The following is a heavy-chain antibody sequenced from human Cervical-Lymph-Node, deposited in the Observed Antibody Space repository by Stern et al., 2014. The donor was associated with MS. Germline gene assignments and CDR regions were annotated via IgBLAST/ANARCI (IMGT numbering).Heavy chain of an antibody. CDR2: VNPNNGDT. Sequence: VHLVESGAEVKKPGASVKVSCKPSGYNFIEYYIHWVRQAPGQGLEWMGWVNPNNGDTNYAQKFRGRITMTSDTSINTTYMELNRLKSDDTAMYFCARVRDYWGQGTLVTVSS. CDR3: ARVRDY. J-gene: IGHJ4*02. CDR1: GYNFIEYY. V-gene: IGHV1-2*02.